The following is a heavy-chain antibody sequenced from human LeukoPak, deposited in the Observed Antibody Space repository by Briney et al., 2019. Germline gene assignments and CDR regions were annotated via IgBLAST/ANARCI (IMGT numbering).Heavy chain of an antibody. D-gene: IGHD5-18*01. Sequence: PGGSLRLSCAASGFTFSSYAMHWVRQAPGKGLEWVAVISYDGSNKYYADSVKGRFTISRDNSKNTLYLQMNSLRAEDTAVYYCASGADTVIYWGQGTLVTVSS. V-gene: IGHV3-30-3*01. J-gene: IGHJ4*02. CDR2: ISYDGSNK. CDR1: GFTFSSYA. CDR3: ASGADTVIY.